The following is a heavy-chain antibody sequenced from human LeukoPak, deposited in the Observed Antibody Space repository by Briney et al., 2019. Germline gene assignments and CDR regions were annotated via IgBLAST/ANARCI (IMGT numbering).Heavy chain of an antibody. CDR3: AKDLRRSWRNFDY. CDR2: ISGSGGST. D-gene: IGHD5-24*01. J-gene: IGHJ4*02. CDR1: GFTFSSYE. V-gene: IGHV3-23*01. Sequence: GSLRLSCAASGFTFSSYEMNWARQAPGKGLEWVSAISGSGGSTYYADSVKGRFTISRDNSKNTLFLQMNSLRAEDTAVYYCAKDLRRSWRNFDYWGQGTLVTVSS.